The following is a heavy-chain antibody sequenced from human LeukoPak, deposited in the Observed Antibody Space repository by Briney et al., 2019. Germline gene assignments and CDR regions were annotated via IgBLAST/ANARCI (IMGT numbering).Heavy chain of an antibody. Sequence: GASVTLCCKASGYTFTCYDMELVRQAPGQGLEWMGWVNPNSGGTNYAQKFQGRVTMSRDTSISTAYMELSRLRSDDTAVYYCARDEVEIAARPDFDYWGQGTLVIVSS. CDR2: VNPNSGGT. V-gene: IGHV1-2*02. CDR3: ARDEVEIAARPDFDY. J-gene: IGHJ4*02. CDR1: GYTFTCYD. D-gene: IGHD6-6*01.